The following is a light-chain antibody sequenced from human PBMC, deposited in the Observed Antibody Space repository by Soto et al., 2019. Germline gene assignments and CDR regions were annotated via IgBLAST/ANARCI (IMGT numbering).Light chain of an antibody. V-gene: IGKV2-24*01. Sequence: DIVMPQTPLSSPVTLGQPASISCRSSQSLVHGDGNTYLSWLQQRPGQPPRLLIYKISKRSSGVPDRFSGSGAGTDFTLKISKVEAEDVGVYYCMQATQFPGTFGQGTRLEIK. J-gene: IGKJ2*01. CDR2: KIS. CDR3: MQATQFPGT. CDR1: QSLVHGDGNTY.